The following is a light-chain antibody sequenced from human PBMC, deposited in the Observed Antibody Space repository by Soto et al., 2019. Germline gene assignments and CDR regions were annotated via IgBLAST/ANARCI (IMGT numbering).Light chain of an antibody. CDR3: QPSFTTPRT. J-gene: IGKJ1*01. CDR1: QNINNY. CDR2: AAS. Sequence: DIQVTQSRSSLSASVGDRVASTCRASQNINNYLNWYQQKPGKAPKLLIVAASTLQNEVPSRFSGSGSSTDFTLTITSLQPGDFPSDDRQPSFTTPRTFGQGSKV. V-gene: IGKV1-39*01.